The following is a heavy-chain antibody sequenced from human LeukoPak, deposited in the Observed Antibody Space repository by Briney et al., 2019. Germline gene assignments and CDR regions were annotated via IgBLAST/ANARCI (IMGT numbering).Heavy chain of an antibody. D-gene: IGHD5-18*01. CDR2: IYYSGST. J-gene: IGHJ4*02. CDR1: GGSFSSYY. Sequence: PSGTLSLTCAASGGSFSSYYWSWIRQPPGKGLEWVGYIYYSGSTNYNLSLMSGVIISAESSTNHFSQQQSLVPPANTPVDYCARAPVHTALDYWGQETLVTVSS. CDR3: ARAPVHTALDY. V-gene: IGHV4-59*01.